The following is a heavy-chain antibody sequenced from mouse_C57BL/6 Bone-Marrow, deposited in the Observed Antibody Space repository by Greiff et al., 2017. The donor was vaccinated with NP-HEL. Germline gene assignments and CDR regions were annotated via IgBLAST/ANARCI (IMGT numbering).Heavy chain of an antibody. CDR2: IDPETGGT. CDR3: TRGGITTVVGDY. CDR1: GYKFTDYE. Sequence: QVQLKESGAELVRPGASVTLSCKASGYKFTDYEMHWVKQTPVHGLEWIGAIDPETGGTAYNQKFKGKAILTADKSSSTAYMELRSLTSEDSAVYYCTRGGITTVVGDYWGQGTTLTVSS. V-gene: IGHV1-15*01. D-gene: IGHD1-1*01. J-gene: IGHJ2*01.